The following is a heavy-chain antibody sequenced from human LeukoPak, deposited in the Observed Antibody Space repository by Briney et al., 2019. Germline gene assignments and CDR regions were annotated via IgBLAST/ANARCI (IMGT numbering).Heavy chain of an antibody. J-gene: IGHJ4*02. V-gene: IGHV3-23*01. CDR3: AKDQHGYDKPIDY. D-gene: IGHD5-12*01. Sequence: GGSLRLSCAASGFTFNIYAVNWVRQASGKGLEWVSTISGSGISTYYADSVKGRFTVSRDNSKNTLYLQMNSLRAEDTAVYFCAKDQHGYDKPIDYWGQGTLVTVSS. CDR1: GFTFNIYA. CDR2: ISGSGIST.